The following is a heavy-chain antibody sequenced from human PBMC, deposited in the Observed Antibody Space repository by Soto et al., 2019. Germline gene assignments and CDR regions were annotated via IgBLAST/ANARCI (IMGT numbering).Heavy chain of an antibody. D-gene: IGHD6-13*01. CDR2: ISYDGSNK. CDR1: GFTFSSYG. Sequence: GGSLRLSCAASGFTFSSYGMRWVRQAPGKGLEWVAVISYDGSNKYYADSVKGRFTISRDNSKNTLYLQMNSLRAEDTAVYYCAKDIARAHRGYYYGMDVWGQGTTVTVSS. CDR3: AKDIARAHRGYYYGMDV. J-gene: IGHJ6*02. V-gene: IGHV3-30*18.